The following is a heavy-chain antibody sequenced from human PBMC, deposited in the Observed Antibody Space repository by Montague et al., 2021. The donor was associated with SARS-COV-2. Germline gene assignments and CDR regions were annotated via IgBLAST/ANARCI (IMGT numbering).Heavy chain of an antibody. CDR2: TYYRSKWYN. Sequence: CAISGDSVSINSATWNWVRQSPSIGLEWLGRTYYRSKWYNDYAVSVRGRVTINPDTSKNQFSLQLNSVTPEDTAIYYCTSGREGNYNVMDVWGQGTTVTVSS. CDR1: GDSVSINSAT. CDR3: TSGREGNYNVMDV. D-gene: IGHD1-1*01. J-gene: IGHJ6*02. V-gene: IGHV6-1*01.